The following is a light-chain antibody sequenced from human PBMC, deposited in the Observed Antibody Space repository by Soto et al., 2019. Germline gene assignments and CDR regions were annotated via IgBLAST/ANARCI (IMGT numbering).Light chain of an antibody. CDR2: LAS. CDR3: MQALQTPLYT. J-gene: IGKJ2*01. CDR1: QSLRHSNGYIY. V-gene: IGKV2-28*01. Sequence: DIVISRSTLSLPVTPGGPACISFRSSQSLRHSNGYIYLDWHLQKPGPSPQLLISLASNRASGVSDRFSGSGSRTDFTLEISRVEAEDVGVSYCMQALQTPLYTFCQGIKVDIK.